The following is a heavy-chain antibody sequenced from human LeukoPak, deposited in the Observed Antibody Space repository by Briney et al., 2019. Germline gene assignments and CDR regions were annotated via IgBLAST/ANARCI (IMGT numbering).Heavy chain of an antibody. CDR2: ISSSSSTI. CDR3: ASEIPLRPHFDY. J-gene: IGHJ4*02. D-gene: IGHD4-17*01. Sequence: PGGSLKLSCAASGYTFTSYYMNWVRQAPGKGLEWVSYISSSSSTIYYADSVKGRFTISRDNAKNTLYLQMNSLRAEDTAVYYCASEIPLRPHFDYWGQGTLSPSPQ. V-gene: IGHV3-48*01. CDR1: GYTFTSYY.